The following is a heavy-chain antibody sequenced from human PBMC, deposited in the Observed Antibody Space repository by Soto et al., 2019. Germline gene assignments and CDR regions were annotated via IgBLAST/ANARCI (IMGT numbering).Heavy chain of an antibody. V-gene: IGHV4-31*03. CDR2: VYYTGTT. D-gene: IGHD3-16*01. CDR1: GDSIGNGAYY. J-gene: IGHJ6*02. Sequence: PSETLSLTCSVSGDSIGNGAYYWTWIRQYPGKGLEWIGFVYYTGTTYYNPSLESRLYMSVDTSRNQFSLKLNSVTAADTAVYYCARDLGPQRPHVYYYGMDVWGRGTTVTVSS. CDR3: ARDLGPQRPHVYYYGMDV.